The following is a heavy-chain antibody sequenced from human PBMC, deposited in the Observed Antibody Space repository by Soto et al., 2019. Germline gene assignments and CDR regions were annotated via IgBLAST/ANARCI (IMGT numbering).Heavy chain of an antibody. D-gene: IGHD3-10*01. J-gene: IGHJ4*02. Sequence: QVQLQESGPGLAKPSETLSLTCTVSGGSVSSGGHYWSWIRQPPGTGLEWIGYIYYSGSPKYNPSLNSRVNTSVDTSKSQFSLNLTSISAADTAVYYCARGGFTWSYYFDSWGQGTLVTVSS. CDR3: ARGGFTWSYYFDS. CDR1: GGSVSSGGHY. V-gene: IGHV4-61*08. CDR2: IYYSGSP.